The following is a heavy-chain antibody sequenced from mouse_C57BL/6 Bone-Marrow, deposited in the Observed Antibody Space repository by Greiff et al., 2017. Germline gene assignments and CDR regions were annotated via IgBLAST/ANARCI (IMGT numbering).Heavy chain of an antibody. CDR1: GYSITSGYD. J-gene: IGHJ3*01. CDR3: ARSAYDGYSWFAY. CDR2: ISYSGST. D-gene: IGHD2-3*01. Sequence: EVQLQQSGPGMVKPSQSLSLTCTVTGYSITSGYDWHWIRHFPGNKLEWMGYISYSGSTNYNPSLKSRISITHDTSKNHFFLKLNSVTTEDTATYYCARSAYDGYSWFAYWGQGTLVTVSA. V-gene: IGHV3-1*01.